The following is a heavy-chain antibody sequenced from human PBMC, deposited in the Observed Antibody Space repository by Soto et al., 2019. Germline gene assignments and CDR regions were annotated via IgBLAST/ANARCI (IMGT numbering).Heavy chain of an antibody. CDR1: GYTFTSYG. CDR2: ISAYNGNT. Sequence: ASVKVSCKASGYTFTSYGISWVRQAPGQGLEWMGWISAYNGNTNYAQKLQGRVTMTTDTSTSTAYMELRSLRSDDTAVYYCASVGGSGWYVGHLDAFDIWGQGTMVTVSS. J-gene: IGHJ3*02. D-gene: IGHD6-19*01. V-gene: IGHV1-18*01. CDR3: ASVGGSGWYVGHLDAFDI.